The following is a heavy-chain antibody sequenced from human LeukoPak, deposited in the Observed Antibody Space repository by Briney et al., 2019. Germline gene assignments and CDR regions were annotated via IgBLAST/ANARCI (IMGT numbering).Heavy chain of an antibody. D-gene: IGHD6-19*01. J-gene: IGHJ4*02. V-gene: IGHV3-33*01. Sequence: PGRSLRLSCAASGFTFSSYGMHWVRQAPGKGLEWVAVIWYDGSNKYYADSVKGRFTISRDSSKNTLYLQMNSLRAEDTAVYYCARGVVQWLAYFDYWGQGTLVTVSS. CDR3: ARGVVQWLAYFDY. CDR2: IWYDGSNK. CDR1: GFTFSSYG.